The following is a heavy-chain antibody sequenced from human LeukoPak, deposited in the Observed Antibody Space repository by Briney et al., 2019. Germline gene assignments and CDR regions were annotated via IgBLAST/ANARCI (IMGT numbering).Heavy chain of an antibody. J-gene: IGHJ4*02. Sequence: GASVKVSRKASGYTFTGYYMHWVRQAPGQGLEWMGWINPNSGGTNYAQKFQGRVTMTRDTSISTAYMELSRLRSGDTAVYYCAVLRGYPGLFDYWGQGTLVTVSS. CDR3: AVLRGYPGLFDY. V-gene: IGHV1-2*02. CDR1: GYTFTGYY. CDR2: INPNSGGT. D-gene: IGHD6-25*01.